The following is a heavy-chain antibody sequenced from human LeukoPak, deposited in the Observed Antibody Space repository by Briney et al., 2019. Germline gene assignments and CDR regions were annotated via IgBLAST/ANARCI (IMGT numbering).Heavy chain of an antibody. V-gene: IGHV4-34*01. D-gene: IGHD6-6*01. CDR3: ARGGGSSSSALDY. J-gene: IGHJ4*02. CDR1: GGSFSGYY. CDR2: INHSGST. Sequence: SETLSLTCAVYGGSFSGYYWSWIRQPPGNGLDWIGEINHSGSTNYNPSLKSRVTISVDTSKNQFSLKLSSVTAADTAVYYCARGGGSSSSALDYWGQGTLVTVSS.